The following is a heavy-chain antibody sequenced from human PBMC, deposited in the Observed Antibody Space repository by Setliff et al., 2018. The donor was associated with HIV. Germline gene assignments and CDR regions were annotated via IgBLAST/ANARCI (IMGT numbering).Heavy chain of an antibody. CDR3: ARESSSGWYNYFDY. J-gene: IGHJ4*02. CDR2: IYTSGST. CDR1: GGSTSSGSYY. D-gene: IGHD6-19*01. V-gene: IGHV4-61*09. Sequence: PSETLSLTCTVYGGSTSSGSYYWSWIRQPAGKGLEWIGHIYTSGSTNYNPSLKSRFTIAVDTSKNQYSLKLSSVTAADTAVYYCARESSSGWYNYFDYWGQGTLVTVSS.